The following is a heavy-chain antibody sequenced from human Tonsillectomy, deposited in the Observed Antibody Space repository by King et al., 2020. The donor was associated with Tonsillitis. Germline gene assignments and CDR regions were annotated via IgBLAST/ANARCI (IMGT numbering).Heavy chain of an antibody. Sequence: VQLVESGGGLVQPGGSLRLSCAASGFTFNNYVMGWVRQAPGKGLEWVSGIRVDGAGTYYADSVKGRLTVSSDNSKTTLYLQMSSLRADDTAVYFCAKDRLPGAVADAFDLWGQGTMVTVSS. CDR3: AKDRLPGAVADAFDL. CDR2: IRVDGAGT. CDR1: GFTFNNYV. D-gene: IGHD3-3*01. V-gene: IGHV3-23*04. J-gene: IGHJ3*01.